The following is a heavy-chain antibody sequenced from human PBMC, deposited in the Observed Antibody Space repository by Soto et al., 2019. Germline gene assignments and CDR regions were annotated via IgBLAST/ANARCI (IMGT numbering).Heavy chain of an antibody. V-gene: IGHV3-48*01. D-gene: IGHD6-13*01. CDR1: GFTFSSYS. Sequence: GGSLRLSCAASGFTFSSYSMNWVRQAPGKGLEWVSYISSSSSTIYYADSVKGRFTISRDNAKNSLYLQMNSLRAEDTAVYYCARHGRSRSSSWFDYWGQGTLVTVSS. J-gene: IGHJ4*02. CDR3: ARHGRSRSSSWFDY. CDR2: ISSSSSTI.